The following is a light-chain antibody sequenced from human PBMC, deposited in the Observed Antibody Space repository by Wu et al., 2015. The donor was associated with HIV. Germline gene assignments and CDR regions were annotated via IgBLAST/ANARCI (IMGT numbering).Light chain of an antibody. CDR2: DAS. Sequence: EVVMTQSPATLSVSPGERGTLFCRASQSVSGNLAWYQQKPGQAPRLVIYDASSRATGFTSRFSGSGSGTDFTLTINNIQSEDFAVYYCQQYKDWPRYTFGQGTKLE. J-gene: IGKJ2*01. CDR3: QQYKDWPRYT. V-gene: IGKV3-15*01. CDR1: QSVSGN.